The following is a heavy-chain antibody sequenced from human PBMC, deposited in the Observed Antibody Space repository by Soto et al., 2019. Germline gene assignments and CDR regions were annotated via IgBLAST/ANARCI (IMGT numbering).Heavy chain of an antibody. CDR1: GGSINSHY. V-gene: IGHV4-59*11. Sequence: SETLSLTCSFSGGSINSHYWSWIRQPPGQGLEWIGYIYYSGSTNYNPSLKSRVTISVDTSKNQFSLRLSSVTAADTAVYYCARDSVSVVRGVYYYYYGMDVWGQGTTVTVSS. J-gene: IGHJ6*02. D-gene: IGHD3-10*01. CDR2: IYYSGST. CDR3: ARDSVSVVRGVYYYYYGMDV.